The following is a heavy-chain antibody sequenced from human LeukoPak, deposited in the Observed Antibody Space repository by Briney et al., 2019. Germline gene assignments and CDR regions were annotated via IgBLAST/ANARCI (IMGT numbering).Heavy chain of an antibody. CDR3: AKSYDYVWGSYRYQYAFDI. D-gene: IGHD3-16*02. V-gene: IGHV3-23*01. CDR1: GFTFSNYA. Sequence: PGGSLRLSCAASGFTFSNYALSWVRQAPGRGLEWVSAFSGSATSTYYADSVKGRFTISRDNSKNTLYLQMNSLRAEDTAVYYCAKSYDYVWGSYRYQYAFDIWGQGTMVTVSS. J-gene: IGHJ3*02. CDR2: FSGSATST.